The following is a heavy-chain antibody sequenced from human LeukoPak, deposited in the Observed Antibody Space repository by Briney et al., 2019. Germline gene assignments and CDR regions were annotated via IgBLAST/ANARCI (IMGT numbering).Heavy chain of an antibody. CDR3: ARDGGYCSGITCPGDL. Sequence: GGSLRLSCAASGFNLGASWMSWVRQAPGKGLEWVANIKEDGSTKFYVDSVKGRFTISRDNAKNSLYLQMNSLRAEDTAMYFCARDGGYCSGITCPGDLWGQGTLVTVSP. D-gene: IGHD2-2*01. J-gene: IGHJ4*02. CDR1: GFNLGASW. V-gene: IGHV3-7*01. CDR2: IKEDGSTK.